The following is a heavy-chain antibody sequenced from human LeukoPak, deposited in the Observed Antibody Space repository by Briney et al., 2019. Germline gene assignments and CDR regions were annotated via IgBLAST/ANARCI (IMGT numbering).Heavy chain of an antibody. CDR1: GFTFSSYS. CDR2: ISSSSSYI. Sequence: GGSLRLSCAASGFTFSSYSMNWVRQAPGKGLEWVSSISSSSSYIYYADSVKGRFTISRDNAKNSLYLQMNSLRAEDTAVYYCARDAGYCSGGSCYARRDYWGQGTLVTVSS. J-gene: IGHJ4*02. V-gene: IGHV3-21*01. D-gene: IGHD2-15*01. CDR3: ARDAGYCSGGSCYARRDY.